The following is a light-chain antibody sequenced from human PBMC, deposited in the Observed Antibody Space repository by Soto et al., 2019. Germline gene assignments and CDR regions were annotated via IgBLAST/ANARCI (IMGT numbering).Light chain of an antibody. Sequence: EIVMTQSPATLSVSPGERATLSCRASQSVTSNLAWYQQKPGQAPRLLIYGASTRATGIPARFSGSGSGTEFSLTISSLQSEDFAVSYCELYDNWPPTFTFGPGTKVDIK. CDR1: QSVTSN. J-gene: IGKJ3*01. CDR2: GAS. CDR3: ELYDNWPPTFT. V-gene: IGKV3-15*01.